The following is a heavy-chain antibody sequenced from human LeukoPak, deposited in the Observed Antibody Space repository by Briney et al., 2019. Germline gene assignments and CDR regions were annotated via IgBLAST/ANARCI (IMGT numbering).Heavy chain of an antibody. CDR3: AKDLVWGSPVDY. D-gene: IGHD7-27*01. V-gene: IGHV3-23*01. CDR1: GFTFGDYA. CDR2: ISGSGGST. Sequence: GGSLRLSCTASGFTFGDYAMSWVRQAPGKGLEWVSAISGSGGSTYYADSVKGRFTISRDNSKNTLYLQMNSLRAEDTAVYYCAKDLVWGSPVDYWGQGTLVTVSS. J-gene: IGHJ4*02.